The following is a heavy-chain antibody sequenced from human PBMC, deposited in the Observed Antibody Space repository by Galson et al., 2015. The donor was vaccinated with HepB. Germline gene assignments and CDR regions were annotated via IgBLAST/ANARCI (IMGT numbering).Heavy chain of an antibody. CDR3: VKTSIPNAEHPIDFDH. Sequence: SLRLSCAASGFTFSSYGMHWVRQAPGKGLDWVAFIWYDGSNKYYADSVKGRFTISRDNSKNTLYLQMNSLRGDDTAVFYCVKTSIPNAEHPIDFDHWGQGSLVSVSS. J-gene: IGHJ4*02. CDR1: GFTFSSYG. V-gene: IGHV3-30*02. D-gene: IGHD2-21*02. CDR2: IWYDGSNK.